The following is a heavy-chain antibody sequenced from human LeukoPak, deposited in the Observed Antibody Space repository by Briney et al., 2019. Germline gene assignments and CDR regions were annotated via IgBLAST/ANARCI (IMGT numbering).Heavy chain of an antibody. CDR2: MNPNSDNT. Sequence: ASVKVSCKASGYTFTSYDINWVRQATGQGLEWMGWMNPNSDNTGYAQKFQGRVTMTRNTSISTAYMELSSLRSEDTAVYYCARDLAYCGGDCYSDYYGMDVWGQGTTVTVSS. CDR3: ARDLAYCGGDCYSDYYGMDV. CDR1: GYTFTSYD. D-gene: IGHD2-21*02. J-gene: IGHJ6*02. V-gene: IGHV1-8*01.